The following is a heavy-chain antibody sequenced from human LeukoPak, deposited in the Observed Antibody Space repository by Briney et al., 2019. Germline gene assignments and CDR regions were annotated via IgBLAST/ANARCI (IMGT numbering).Heavy chain of an antibody. CDR1: GGSFSGYY. J-gene: IGHJ4*02. V-gene: IGHV4-34*01. Sequence: PSETLSLTCAVYGGSFSGYYWSWIRQPPGKGLEWIGEINHSGSTNYNPSLKSRVTISVDTSKNQFSLKLSSVTAADTAVYYCARGMARFIQLWPQLSCNYFDYWGQGTLVTVSS. CDR3: ARGMARFIQLWPQLSCNYFDY. D-gene: IGHD5-18*01. CDR2: INHSGST.